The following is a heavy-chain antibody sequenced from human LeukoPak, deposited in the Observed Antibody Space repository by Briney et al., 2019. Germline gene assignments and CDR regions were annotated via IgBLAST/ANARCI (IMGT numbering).Heavy chain of an antibody. V-gene: IGHV4-34*01. J-gene: IGHJ6*03. D-gene: IGHD1-26*01. CDR1: GGSFSGYY. CDR2: INHSGSA. Sequence: PSETLSLTCAVYGGSFSGYYWSWIRQPPGKGLEWIGEINHSGSANYNPSLKSRVTISVDTSKNQFSLKLSSVTAADTAFYYCASQGHHGKIVGTTLSYFYMDVWGKGTTVTVSS. CDR3: ASQGHHGKIVGTTLSYFYMDV.